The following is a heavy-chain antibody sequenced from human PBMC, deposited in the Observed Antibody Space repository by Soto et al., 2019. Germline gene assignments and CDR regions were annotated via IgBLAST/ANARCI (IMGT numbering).Heavy chain of an antibody. CDR1: GGSFSGYY. CDR2: INHSGST. CDR3: ARGRGGRGIAARPRIFDY. Sequence: QVQLQQWGAGLLKPSETLSLTCAVYGGSFSGYYWSWIRQPPGKGLEWIGEINHSGSTNYNPSLKSRVTISVDTSKNQFSLKLSSVTAADTAVYYCARGRGGRGIAARPRIFDYWGQGTLVTVSS. V-gene: IGHV4-34*01. D-gene: IGHD6-6*01. J-gene: IGHJ4*02.